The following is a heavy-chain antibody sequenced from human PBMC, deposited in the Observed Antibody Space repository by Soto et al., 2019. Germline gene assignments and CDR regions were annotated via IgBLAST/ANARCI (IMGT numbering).Heavy chain of an antibody. CDR3: ARWGVGGEAFDI. V-gene: IGHV3-21*01. J-gene: IGHJ3*02. CDR1: GFTFSSYS. D-gene: IGHD3-10*01. CDR2: ISSSSSYI. Sequence: GGSLRLSCAASGFTFSSYSMNWVRQAPGKGLEWVSSISSSSSYIYYADSVKGRFTISRDNAKNSLYLQMNSLRAEDTAVYYCARWGVGGEAFDIWGQGTMVTVSS.